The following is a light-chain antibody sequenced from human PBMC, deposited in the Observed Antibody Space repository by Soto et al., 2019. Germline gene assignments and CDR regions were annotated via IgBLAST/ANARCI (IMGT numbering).Light chain of an antibody. V-gene: IGKV4-1*01. Sequence: DIVMTQSPDSLAVSLGERATINCKSSQSVLYSSNNKNYLAWYQQKPGQPPKLLIYWASTRESGVPDRFSGSWSGTDYTLTISSLQAEDVAVYYCQQYYSTPPYTFGQGTKLEIQ. CDR1: QSVLYSSNNKNY. CDR2: WAS. CDR3: QQYYSTPPYT. J-gene: IGKJ2*01.